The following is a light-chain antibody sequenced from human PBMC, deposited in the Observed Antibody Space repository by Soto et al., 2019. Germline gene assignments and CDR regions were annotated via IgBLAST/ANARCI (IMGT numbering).Light chain of an antibody. CDR1: QSVSSSY. CDR2: GAS. Sequence: EIVLTQSPGTLSLSPGERATLSCRASQSVSSSYLAWYQQKPGQAPRLLIYGASCRATGIPDRFSGSGSGTDFTLTISRLEPEDFAVYYCQQYGSSFRTFGQGTKVEIK. CDR3: QQYGSSFRT. V-gene: IGKV3-20*01. J-gene: IGKJ1*01.